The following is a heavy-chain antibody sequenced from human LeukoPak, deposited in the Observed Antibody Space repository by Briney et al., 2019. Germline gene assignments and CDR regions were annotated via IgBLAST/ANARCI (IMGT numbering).Heavy chain of an antibody. J-gene: IGHJ4*02. CDR3: AKVTYGSGTYGAFDS. V-gene: IGHV3-23*01. D-gene: IGHD3-10*01. CDR1: GFTFSSYE. CDR2: ISGSGDYT. Sequence: GGSLRLSCAASGFTFSSYEMNWVRQAPGKGLEWVSTISGSGDYTYYADSVKGRFTISRDNSKYTLYLQMNSLRAEDTAVYYCAKVTYGSGTYGAFDSWGQGTLVTVSS.